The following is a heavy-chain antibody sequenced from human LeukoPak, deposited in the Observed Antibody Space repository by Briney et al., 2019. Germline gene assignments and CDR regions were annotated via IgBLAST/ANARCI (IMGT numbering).Heavy chain of an antibody. Sequence: ASVKVSCKASGYTFTASYVYWVRQAPGQGPEWVAWINTNNGGAKYAQNLQGRVTVTRDTSISTVYMELNSLRSDDTAVYYCARDLGGSHDYWGQGTLVTVSS. CDR1: GYTFTASY. J-gene: IGHJ4*02. CDR3: ARDLGGSHDY. V-gene: IGHV1-2*02. CDR2: INTNNGGA. D-gene: IGHD2-15*01.